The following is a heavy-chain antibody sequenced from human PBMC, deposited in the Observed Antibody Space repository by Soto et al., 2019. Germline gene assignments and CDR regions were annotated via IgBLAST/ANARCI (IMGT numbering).Heavy chain of an antibody. Sequence: SGPTLVNPTQTLTLTCTFSGFSLSTSGMCVSWIRQPPGKALEWLARIDWDDDKYYSTSLKTRLTISKDTSKNQVVLTMTNMDPEDTAVYYCASNNYCDSSGYYSCFDYWGQGTLVTVSS. CDR3: ASNNYCDSSGYYSCFDY. CDR2: IDWDDDK. J-gene: IGHJ4*02. CDR1: GFSLSTSGMC. D-gene: IGHD3-22*01. V-gene: IGHV2-70*02.